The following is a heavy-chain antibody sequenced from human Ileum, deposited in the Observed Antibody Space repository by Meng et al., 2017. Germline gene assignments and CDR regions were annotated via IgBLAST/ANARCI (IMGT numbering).Heavy chain of an antibody. CDR1: GYRFTSYG. J-gene: IGHJ1*01. CDR2: ISAYDGKT. Sequence: ASVKVSCRASGYRFTSYGISWVRQAPGQGLEWMGWISAYDGKTEYAQSVQGRVTMTTDTSTTTAFMEMRSLRSDDTAVYFCARDGESYDSNYSRHWVQGTLVTVSS. D-gene: IGHD3-22*01. V-gene: IGHV1-18*01. CDR3: ARDGESYDSNYSRH.